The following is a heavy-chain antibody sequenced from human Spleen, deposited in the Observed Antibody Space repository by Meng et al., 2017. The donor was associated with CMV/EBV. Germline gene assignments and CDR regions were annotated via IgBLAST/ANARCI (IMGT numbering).Heavy chain of an antibody. J-gene: IGHJ4*02. CDR2: IYWNDDK. V-gene: IGHV2-5*01. Sequence: LPLSCSFSAFSLIACVLDARWIRHAPGRALEWLALIYWNDDKRYSPALKSRLTITKDTSKNQVVLTMTDMDPLYTATYYCTQDPGFWGQGTLVTVSS. CDR3: TQDPGF. CDR1: AFSLIACVLD.